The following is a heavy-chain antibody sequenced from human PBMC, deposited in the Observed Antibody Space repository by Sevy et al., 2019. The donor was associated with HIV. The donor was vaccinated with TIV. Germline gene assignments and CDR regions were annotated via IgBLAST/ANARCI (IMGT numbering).Heavy chain of an antibody. V-gene: IGHV3-48*04. CDR3: ARAEGLGYKTPFDY. J-gene: IGHJ4*02. Sequence: GGSLRLSCAASGFTFRSYWMSWVRQAPGKGLEWVSYISSSGSTIYYADSVKGRFTISRDNAKNSLYLQMNSLRAEDTAVYYCARAEGLGYKTPFDYWGQGTLVTVSS. CDR2: ISSSGSTI. CDR1: GFTFRSYW. D-gene: IGHD5-12*01.